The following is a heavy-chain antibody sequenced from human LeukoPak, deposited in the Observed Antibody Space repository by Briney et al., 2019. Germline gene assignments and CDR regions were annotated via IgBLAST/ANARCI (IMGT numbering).Heavy chain of an antibody. CDR1: GFTYSNYW. CDR2: IKQDGSEK. V-gene: IGHV3-7*01. CDR3: VRDRRYSSSWYRC. Sequence: GGSLRLSCAASGFTYSNYWMSWVRQAPRKGLEWVASIKQDGSEKYYVDSVKGRFTISRDNAKNSLYLQMNSLRAEDTAVYYCVRDRRYSSSWYRCWGQGTLVTVSS. J-gene: IGHJ4*02. D-gene: IGHD6-13*01.